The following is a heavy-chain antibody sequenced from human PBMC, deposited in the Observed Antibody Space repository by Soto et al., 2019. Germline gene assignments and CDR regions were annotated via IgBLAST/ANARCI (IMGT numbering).Heavy chain of an antibody. CDR3: ARDTQQDSNGYYLEWFDP. Sequence: QVQLVQSGAEVKKAGASVKVSCKASGYTFYRYGITWVRQAPGQGLEWMGWINPSNDNKNYAQKFRGRVTMTTDASTSTAHMELSSLKSDDTAVYYGARDTQQDSNGYYLEWFDPWGQGTLVTVSS. V-gene: IGHV1-18*01. CDR2: INPSNDNK. J-gene: IGHJ5*02. D-gene: IGHD3-22*01. CDR1: GYTFYRYG.